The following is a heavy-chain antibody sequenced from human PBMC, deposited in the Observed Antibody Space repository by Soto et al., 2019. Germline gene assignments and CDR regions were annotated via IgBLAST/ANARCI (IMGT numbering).Heavy chain of an antibody. CDR3: TNVVTNDCSTIRCRFLDW. D-gene: IGHD2-2*01. V-gene: IGHV3-23*01. Sequence: GSLRLSCAASGYTFSSYSMTWVRQALGQGLAWVSTISGSGGSTYYAYSVKGRFTISRDNSKNTLSLQMNSLGVEDTGVYYCTNVVTNDCSTIRCRFLDWWRQGTLVTVS. CDR2: ISGSGGST. J-gene: IGHJ4*02. CDR1: GYTFSSYS.